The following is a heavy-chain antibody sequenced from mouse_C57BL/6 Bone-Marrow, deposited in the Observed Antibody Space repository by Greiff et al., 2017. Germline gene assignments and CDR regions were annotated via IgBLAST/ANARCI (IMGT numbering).Heavy chain of an antibody. Sequence: QVQLQPPGAELVKPGASVKMSCKASGYTFTSYWITWVKQRPGQGLEWIGDISPGSGSTNYNEKFKSKATLTVDTSSSTAYMQLSSLTSEDSAVYYCARGITYYYGSSSFAYWGQGTLVTVSA. V-gene: IGHV1-55*01. CDR2: ISPGSGST. CDR3: ARGITYYYGSSSFAY. CDR1: GYTFTSYW. J-gene: IGHJ3*01. D-gene: IGHD1-1*01.